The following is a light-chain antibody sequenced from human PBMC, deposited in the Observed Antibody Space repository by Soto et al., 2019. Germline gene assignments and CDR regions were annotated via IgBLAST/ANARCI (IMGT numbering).Light chain of an antibody. CDR3: QSYDSSLSDVV. CDR2: GNN. V-gene: IGLV1-40*01. J-gene: IGLJ2*01. Sequence: QSVLTQPPSVSGAPGQRVTISCTGSSSNIGDGSDVHWYQQLPGAAPKLLIFGNNHRPSWVPDRFSGSKSGTSGSLAITGLQAEDEADYHCQSYDSSLSDVVFGGGTKLTVL. CDR1: SSNIGDGSD.